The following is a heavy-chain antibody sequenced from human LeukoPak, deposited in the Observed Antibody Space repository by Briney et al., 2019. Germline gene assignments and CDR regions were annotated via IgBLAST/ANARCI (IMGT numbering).Heavy chain of an antibody. CDR1: GFTFSTYW. Sequence: WGSLRLSCAASGFTFSTYWMSWVRQAPGKGLEWVANIKQDGSEKYYVDSVKGRFTISRDNAKNSLYLQMNSLRAEDTAVYYCARERQNKDFWSGGDYWGQGTLVTVSS. J-gene: IGHJ4*02. CDR2: IKQDGSEK. CDR3: ARERQNKDFWSGGDY. D-gene: IGHD3-3*01. V-gene: IGHV3-7*01.